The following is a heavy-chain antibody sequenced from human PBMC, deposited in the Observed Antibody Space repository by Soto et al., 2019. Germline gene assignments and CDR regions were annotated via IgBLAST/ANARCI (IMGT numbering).Heavy chain of an antibody. D-gene: IGHD6-19*01. CDR2: ISYDGSNK. V-gene: IGHV3-30-3*01. J-gene: IGHJ4*02. CDR1: GFTFSSYA. CDR3: ARSDKKYSSGWYLIDY. Sequence: PGGSLRLSCAASGFTFSSYAMHWVRQAPGKGLEWVAVISYDGSNKYYADSVKGRFTISRDNSKNTLYLQMNSLRAEDTAVYYCARSDKKYSSGWYLIDYWGQGTLVTVSS.